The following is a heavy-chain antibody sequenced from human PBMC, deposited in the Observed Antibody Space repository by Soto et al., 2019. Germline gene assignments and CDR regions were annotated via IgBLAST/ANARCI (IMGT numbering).Heavy chain of an antibody. J-gene: IGHJ4*02. CDR1: GGSISSSSYY. V-gene: IGHV4-39*01. D-gene: IGHD6-19*01. CDR3: ARHVARYSSRLDY. Sequence: QLQLQESGPGLVKPSETLSLTCTVSGGSISSSSYYWGWIRQPPGKGLEWIGSIYYSGSTYYNPSLKRRDXXSXAXXKNQFSLKLSSVTATDTAVYYRARHVARYSSRLDYRGQGTLVTVCS. CDR2: IYYSGST.